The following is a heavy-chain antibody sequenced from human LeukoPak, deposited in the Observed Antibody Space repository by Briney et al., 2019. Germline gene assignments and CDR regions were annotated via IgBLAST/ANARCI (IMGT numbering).Heavy chain of an antibody. D-gene: IGHD6-13*01. J-gene: IGHJ6*03. Sequence: SETLSLTCAVSGGSISSYYWSWIRQPPGKGLEWIGYIYYSGSTNYSPSLKSRVTISVDTSKNQFSLKLSSVTAADTAVYYCAREVRIAAAGRENYYYYMDVWGKGTTVTVSS. V-gene: IGHV4-59*01. CDR2: IYYSGST. CDR3: AREVRIAAAGRENYYYYMDV. CDR1: GGSISSYY.